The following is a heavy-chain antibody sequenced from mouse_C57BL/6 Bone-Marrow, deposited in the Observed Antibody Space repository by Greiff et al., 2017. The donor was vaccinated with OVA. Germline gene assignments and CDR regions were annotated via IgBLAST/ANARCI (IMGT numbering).Heavy chain of an antibody. Sequence: QVHVKQSGAELARPGAPVKMSCKASGYTFTSYTMHWVKQRPGQGLEWIGYINPSSGYTKYNQKFKDKATLTADKSSSTAYMQLSSLTSEDSAVYYCARRDLYYGSSYEDYWGQGTTLTVSS. J-gene: IGHJ2*01. V-gene: IGHV1-4*01. CDR2: INPSSGYT. D-gene: IGHD1-1*01. CDR3: ARRDLYYGSSYEDY. CDR1: GYTFTSYT.